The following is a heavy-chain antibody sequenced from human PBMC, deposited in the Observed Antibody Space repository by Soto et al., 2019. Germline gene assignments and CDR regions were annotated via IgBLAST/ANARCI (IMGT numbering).Heavy chain of an antibody. J-gene: IGHJ6*02. V-gene: IGHV3-23*01. CDR1: GGNFGSYA. D-gene: IGHD1-26*01. Sequence: PGASMRVPSAAAGGNFGSYARRRVLKATGMGREWVVGIGGSGGRTDYADSVKGRFTIARDNSKKVLYLQMNSLRAEDTAVYYCAKDLLPRALSGMDVSAQGTTLTVPS. CDR2: IGGSGGRT. CDR3: AKDLLPRALSGMDV.